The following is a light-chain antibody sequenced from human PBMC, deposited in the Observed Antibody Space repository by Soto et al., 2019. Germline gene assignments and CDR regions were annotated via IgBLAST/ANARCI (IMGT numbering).Light chain of an antibody. J-gene: IGLJ1*01. CDR2: ANS. CDR1: SSNIGAGYD. Sequence: QSALTQPPSVSGAPGQRVTISCTGSSSNIGAGYDVHWYQQLPGTAPKLLIYANSNRPSGVPGRFSGSKSGTSASLAITGLQAEDEADYYSQSYDSSLSGYVFGTGTKLTVL. CDR3: QSYDSSLSGYV. V-gene: IGLV1-40*01.